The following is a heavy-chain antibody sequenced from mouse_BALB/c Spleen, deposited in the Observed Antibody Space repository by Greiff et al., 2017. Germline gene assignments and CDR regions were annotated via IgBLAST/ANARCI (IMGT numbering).Heavy chain of an antibody. J-gene: IGHJ2*01. CDR2: IFPGDGST. CDR3: ARASYLSLFDY. V-gene: IGHV1S56*01. CDR1: GYTFTSYD. D-gene: IGHD5-5*01. Sequence: VQLQQSGAELVKPGASVKFSCKASGYTFTSYDINWVRQRPEQGLEWFGWIFPGDGSTKYNEKFKGKATLTTDKSSSTAYMQLSRLTSEDSTVYFCARASYLSLFDYWGQGTTLTVSS.